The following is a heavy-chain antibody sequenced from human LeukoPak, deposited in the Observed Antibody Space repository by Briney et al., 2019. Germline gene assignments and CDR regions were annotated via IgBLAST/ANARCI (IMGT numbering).Heavy chain of an antibody. D-gene: IGHD6-13*01. CDR1: GYSFTSYW. V-gene: IGHV5-51*01. Sequence: GESLKTSCKGSGYSFTSYWIGWVRPMPGKGLEWMGINYPGDSETRYSPSFQGQVTISADKSISTAYLQWSSLKASDTAMYYCARRLYSSSWYWFDPWGQGTLVTVSS. J-gene: IGHJ5*02. CDR2: NYPGDSET. CDR3: ARRLYSSSWYWFDP.